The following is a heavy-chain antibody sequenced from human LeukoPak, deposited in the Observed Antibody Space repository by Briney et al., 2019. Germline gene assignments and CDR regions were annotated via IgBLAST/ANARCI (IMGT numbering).Heavy chain of an antibody. CDR2: ISYDGINK. CDR1: GFTFSNYA. V-gene: IGHV3-30*04. CDR3: ARAPRYYDSSGPDSDAFDI. Sequence: GGSLRLSCAASGFTFSNYAMHWVRQAPGKGLEWVAVISYDGINKYSADSVKGRFTISRDNSKNTLYLQMNSLRAEDTAMYYCARAPRYYDSSGPDSDAFDIWGQGTTVTVSS. J-gene: IGHJ3*02. D-gene: IGHD3-22*01.